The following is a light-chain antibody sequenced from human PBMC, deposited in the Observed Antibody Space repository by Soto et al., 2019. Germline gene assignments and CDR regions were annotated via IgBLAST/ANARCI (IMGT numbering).Light chain of an antibody. V-gene: IGKV3-11*01. CDR1: QSVSRY. CDR2: DTS. Sequence: EIVLAQSPATLSLSPGERATLSCRASQSVSRYLAWYQQKPGQPPRLLIYDTSYRATGIPARFSGSGSGTDFTLTISSLEPEDFAVYYCQQRGSWPLTFGGGTKVDIK. CDR3: QQRGSWPLT. J-gene: IGKJ4*01.